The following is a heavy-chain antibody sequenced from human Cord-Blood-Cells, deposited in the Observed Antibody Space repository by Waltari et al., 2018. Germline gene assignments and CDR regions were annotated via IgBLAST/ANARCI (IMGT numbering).Heavy chain of an antibody. CDR1: GYTLTESS. CDR3: ATLKYQNLRFGDMDV. J-gene: IGHJ6*03. CDR2: FDPEDGET. Sequence: QVQLVQSGAEVKKPGASVKVSCKVSGYTLTESSMPWVRQSPGTGLEWTGGFDPEDGETIHAQKCQGRVTMTEDTSTDTAYMELSSLRSEDTAVYYCATLKYQNLRFGDMDVWGKGTTVTVSS. V-gene: IGHV1-24*01. D-gene: IGHD3-3*01.